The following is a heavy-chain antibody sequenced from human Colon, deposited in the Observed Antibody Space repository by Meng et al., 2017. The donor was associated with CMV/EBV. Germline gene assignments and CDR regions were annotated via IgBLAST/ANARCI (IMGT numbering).Heavy chain of an antibody. J-gene: IGHJ4*02. Sequence: GSLRLSCAVSGGSFSGYYWSWIRQPPGKGLEWIGEINQSGTTNYSPSLKSRVTISVDTSKNQFSLNLRSVTAADTAVYYCATSALRSTIDNWGQGTLVTVSS. V-gene: IGHV4-34*01. CDR1: GGSFSGYY. CDR2: INQSGTT. CDR3: ATSALRSTIDN.